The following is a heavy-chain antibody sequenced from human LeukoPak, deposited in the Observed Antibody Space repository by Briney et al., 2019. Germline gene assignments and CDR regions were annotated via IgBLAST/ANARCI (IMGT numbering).Heavy chain of an antibody. J-gene: IGHJ4*02. D-gene: IGHD3-9*01. V-gene: IGHV3-15*05. Sequence: VKPGGSLRLSCAASGFTLSNAWMGWVRQAPGKGLEWVGRIHTKAEGATTEYAAPVKGRFTISRDDPKNTLYLQMSSLKAEDTAVYYCTTYLLTASIGDFWGQGTLVTVSS. CDR2: IHTKAEGATT. CDR3: TTYLLTASIGDF. CDR1: GFTLSNAW.